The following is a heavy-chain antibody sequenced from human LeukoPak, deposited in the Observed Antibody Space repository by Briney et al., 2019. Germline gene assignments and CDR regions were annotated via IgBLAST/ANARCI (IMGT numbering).Heavy chain of an antibody. CDR2: INHSGST. J-gene: IGHJ4*02. V-gene: IGHV4-34*01. Sequence: KTSETLSLTCAVYGGSFSGYYWSWIRQPPGKGLEWIGEINHSGSTNYNPSLKSRVTISVDTSKNQFSLKLSSVTAADTAVYYCASVRRSGSYLSSGRTFDYWGQGTLVTVSS. CDR1: GGSFSGYY. CDR3: ASVRRSGSYLSSGRTFDY. D-gene: IGHD1-26*01.